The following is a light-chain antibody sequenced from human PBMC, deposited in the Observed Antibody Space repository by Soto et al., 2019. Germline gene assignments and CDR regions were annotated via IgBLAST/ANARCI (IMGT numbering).Light chain of an antibody. CDR3: CSYAGSYTFVV. CDR2: DVT. Sequence: QSALTQPRSVSGSPGRSVTISCTGTSSDVGRYDYVSWYQQHPGKAPKLMIYDVTKRPSGVPDRFSGSKSGNTASLTISGLQAEDEADYYCCSYAGSYTFVVFGGGTQLTVL. CDR1: SSDVGRYDY. V-gene: IGLV2-11*01. J-gene: IGLJ2*01.